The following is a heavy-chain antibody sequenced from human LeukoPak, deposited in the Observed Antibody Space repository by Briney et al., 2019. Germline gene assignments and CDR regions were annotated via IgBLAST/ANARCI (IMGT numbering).Heavy chain of an antibody. Sequence: PSETLSLTCSVSGGSISSYYWSWIRQSAGKGLEWIGRIYTSESTSYNPSLKSRVTMSVDTSKNQFSLKLSSVTAADTAVYYCAKEVTTFGVVTLDSWGQGTLVTVSS. CDR1: GGSISSYY. CDR3: AKEVTTFGVVTLDS. J-gene: IGHJ4*02. V-gene: IGHV4-4*07. D-gene: IGHD3-3*01. CDR2: IYTSEST.